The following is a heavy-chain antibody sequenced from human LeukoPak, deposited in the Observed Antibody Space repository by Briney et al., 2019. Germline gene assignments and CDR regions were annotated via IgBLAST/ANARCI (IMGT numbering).Heavy chain of an antibody. V-gene: IGHV4-61*01. Sequence: SETLSLTCTVSGGSVSSGSYYWSWIRQPPGKGLEWIGYIYYSGSTNYNPSLKSRVTISVDTSKNQFSLKLSSATAADTAVYYCARAPSRGYFDYWGQGTLVTVSS. CDR2: IYYSGST. CDR3: ARAPSRGYFDY. CDR1: GGSVSSGSYY. J-gene: IGHJ4*02.